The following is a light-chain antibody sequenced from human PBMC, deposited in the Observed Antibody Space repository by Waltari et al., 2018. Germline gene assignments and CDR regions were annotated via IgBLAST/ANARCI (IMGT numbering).Light chain of an antibody. CDR1: ESIRSNY. Sequence: ELVLTQSPGTLSLPPGETATLSWRASESIRSNYFAWYQQKPRQCPSLLLYAASNRATGIPDRVSGSESGTDVTLTISRVESEDFAVYDCQQYDRSPWTFGQGTKVAIE. CDR2: AAS. CDR3: QQYDRSPWT. V-gene: IGKV3-20*01. J-gene: IGKJ1*01.